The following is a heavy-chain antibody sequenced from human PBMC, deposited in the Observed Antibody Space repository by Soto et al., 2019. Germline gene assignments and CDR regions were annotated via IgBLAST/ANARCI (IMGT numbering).Heavy chain of an antibody. Sequence: QVQVEEFGGGVVRPGRSLRLSCEGPGFTFSDYGFHWVRQAPGKGLEWVAMISSDGSDRYYRDSVQGRFTISRDDSENTVYLQMNSLRAEETAMYYCARSTYCNGGSCYPQYWGPGTLVTVSS. D-gene: IGHD2-15*01. CDR2: ISSDGSDR. CDR3: ARSTYCNGGSCYPQY. CDR1: GFTFSDYG. J-gene: IGHJ4*02. V-gene: IGHV3-30*03.